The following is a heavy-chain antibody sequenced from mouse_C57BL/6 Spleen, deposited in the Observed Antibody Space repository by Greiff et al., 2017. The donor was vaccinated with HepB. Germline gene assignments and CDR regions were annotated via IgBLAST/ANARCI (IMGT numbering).Heavy chain of an antibody. Sequence: VQLQQPGAELVKPGASVKMSCKASGYTFTSYWITWVKQRPGQGLEWIGDIYPGSGSTNYNEKFKSKATLTVDTSSSTAYMQLSSLTSEDSAVYYCAREGMVTTYYAMDYWGQGTSVTVSS. J-gene: IGHJ4*01. CDR2: IYPGSGST. CDR3: AREGMVTTYYAMDY. D-gene: IGHD2-2*01. CDR1: GYTFTSYW. V-gene: IGHV1-55*01.